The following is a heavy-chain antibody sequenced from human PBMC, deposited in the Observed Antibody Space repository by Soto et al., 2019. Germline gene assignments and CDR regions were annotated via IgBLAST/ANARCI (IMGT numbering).Heavy chain of an antibody. CDR1: GFTFTSYA. CDR2: ISGSGGST. CDR3: ARHSGYGVLGDY. Sequence: EVQLLESGGGLVQPGGSLRLSCAASGFTFTSYAMSWVRQAPGKGLEWVSAISGSGGSTYYADSVKGRFTISRDNSKNTLYLHMNSLRAEDTAVYYCARHSGYGVLGDYWGQGTLVTVSS. V-gene: IGHV3-23*01. J-gene: IGHJ4*02. D-gene: IGHD5-12*01.